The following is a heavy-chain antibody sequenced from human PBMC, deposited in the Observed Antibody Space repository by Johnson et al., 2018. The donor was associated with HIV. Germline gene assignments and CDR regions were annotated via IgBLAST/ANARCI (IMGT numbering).Heavy chain of an antibody. CDR2: IKQDGSEK. CDR3: ARDGDRSGWDGKYAFDI. V-gene: IGHV3-7*01. D-gene: IGHD6-19*01. CDR1: GFTFNTYW. Sequence: VQLVESGGGLVQPGRSLRVSCAASGFTFNTYWMTWVRQAPGKGLEWVANIKQDGSEKYYVDSVKGRFTISRDNAKNSLYLQMNSLRAEDTAVYYCARDGDRSGWDGKYAFDIWGQGTMVTVSS. J-gene: IGHJ3*02.